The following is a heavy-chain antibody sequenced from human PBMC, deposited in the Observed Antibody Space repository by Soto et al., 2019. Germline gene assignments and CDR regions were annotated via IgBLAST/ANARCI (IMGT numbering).Heavy chain of an antibody. J-gene: IGHJ4*02. CDR1: GFTFSSYG. CDR2: ISSTTNYI. CDR3: ARESEDLTSNFDY. V-gene: IGHV3-21*06. Sequence: GGSLSRSCAASGFTFSSYGMNWVRQAPGKGLEWVSSISSTTNYIYYGDSMKGRFTISRDNAKNSLYLEMNSLRAEDTAVYYCARESEDLTSNFDYWGQGTLVTVSS.